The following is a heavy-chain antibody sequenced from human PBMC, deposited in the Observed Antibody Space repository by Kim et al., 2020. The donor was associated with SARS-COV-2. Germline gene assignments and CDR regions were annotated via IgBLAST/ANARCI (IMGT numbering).Heavy chain of an antibody. D-gene: IGHD6-13*01. CDR1: GYTFTVYY. CDR2: INPNSGGT. CDR3: ARESGHSSSWSSGNYYYGMDV. V-gene: IGHV1-2*04. Sequence: ASVKVSCKASGYTFTVYYIHWVRQAPGQGLEWMGWINPNSGGTNYAQKFQGWVTMTRDTSISTAYMEVSSLRSDDTAVYYCARESGHSSSWSSGNYYYGMDVWGQGTTVTVSS. J-gene: IGHJ6*02.